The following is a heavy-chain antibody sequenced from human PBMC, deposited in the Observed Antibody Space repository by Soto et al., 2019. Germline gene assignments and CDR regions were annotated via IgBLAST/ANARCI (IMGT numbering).Heavy chain of an antibody. Sequence: EVQLLESGGGGVQPGGSLRLSCAASGFIFSDYAMTWVRQTPGKGLEWVSAITSSGSSTYFADSLKGRITISRDNSKHTLSLQMDSLRVEDTAIYYCAKGVEGYVVSSFDSWGQGALVTVSS. V-gene: IGHV3-23*01. J-gene: IGHJ4*02. CDR1: GFIFSDYA. CDR3: AKGVEGYVVSSFDS. CDR2: ITSSGSST. D-gene: IGHD5-12*01.